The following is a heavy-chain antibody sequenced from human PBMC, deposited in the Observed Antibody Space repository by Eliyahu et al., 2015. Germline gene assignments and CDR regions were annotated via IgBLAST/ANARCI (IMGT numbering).Heavy chain of an antibody. CDR2: ISSSSSYI. CDR1: GFTFSSYS. CDR3: ARDLGAMVRGVIITFLLDY. D-gene: IGHD3-10*01. V-gene: IGHV3-21*01. J-gene: IGHJ4*02. Sequence: SLRLSCAASGFTFSSYSMNWVRQAPGKGLEWVSSISSSSSYIYYADSVKGRFTISRDNAKNSLYLQMNSLRAEDTAVYYCARDLGAMVRGVIITFLLDYWGQGTLVTVSS.